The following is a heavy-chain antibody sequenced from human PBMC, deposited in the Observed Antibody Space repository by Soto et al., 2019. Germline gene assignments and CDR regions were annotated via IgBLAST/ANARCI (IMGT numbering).Heavy chain of an antibody. J-gene: IGHJ4*02. D-gene: IGHD5-18*01. V-gene: IGHV3-30*03. CDR1: GFAFSSYG. CDR3: VSDRGYGHASVPYS. CDR2: ISYDGSLQ. Sequence: QAQLVESGGGVVQPGRSLSLSCAASGFAFSSYGMHWVRQAPGTGLEWVAVISYDGSLQHYADSVKGRFTISRDNSKKMVLLQMSSLRAEDTAVYYCVSDRGYGHASVPYSWGQGTLVSVSS.